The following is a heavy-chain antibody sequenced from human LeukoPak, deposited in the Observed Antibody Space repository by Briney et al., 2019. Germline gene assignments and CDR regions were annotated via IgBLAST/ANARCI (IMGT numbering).Heavy chain of an antibody. J-gene: IGHJ6*02. CDR1: GGSFSGYY. CDR2: INHSGST. Sequence: SETLSLTCAVYGGSFSGYYWSWIRQPPGKGLEWIGEINHSGSTNYNPSLKSRVTISVDTSKNQFSLKLSSVTAADTAVYYCARGYYDFWSGYHHSDYYGMDVWGQGTTVTVSS. V-gene: IGHV4-34*01. CDR3: ARGYYDFWSGYHHSDYYGMDV. D-gene: IGHD3-3*01.